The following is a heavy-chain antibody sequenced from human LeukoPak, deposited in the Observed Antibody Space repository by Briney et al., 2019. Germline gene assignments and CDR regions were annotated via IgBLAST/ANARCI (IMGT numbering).Heavy chain of an antibody. CDR2: VSGSGAST. Sequence: PGGSLRLSCAASGFTFTNCAMTWVRQAPGKGLEWVSSVSGSGASTYYADSVRGRFTISRDNSKNTVYLQMNGLSVEDTALYYCAKDQSRVGASDPFDSWGQGTQVPVSS. J-gene: IGHJ5*01. D-gene: IGHD1-26*01. V-gene: IGHV3-23*01. CDR1: GFTFTNCA. CDR3: AKDQSRVGASDPFDS.